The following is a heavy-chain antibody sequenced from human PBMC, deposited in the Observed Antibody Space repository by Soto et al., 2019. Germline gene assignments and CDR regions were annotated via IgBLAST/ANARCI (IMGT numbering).Heavy chain of an antibody. D-gene: IGHD4-4*01. CDR1: GYTFTSYG. CDR2: INPYNGNT. CDR3: ARAGYSQFMRPDY. V-gene: IGHV1-18*01. J-gene: IGHJ4*02. Sequence: AAVKVSCKASGYTFTSYGISWVRQAPGQGLEWMAWINPYNGNTKYAEKFLGRVTMTRDTSISTAYMELSRLRSDDTAVYYCARAGYSQFMRPDYWGQGTLVTVSS.